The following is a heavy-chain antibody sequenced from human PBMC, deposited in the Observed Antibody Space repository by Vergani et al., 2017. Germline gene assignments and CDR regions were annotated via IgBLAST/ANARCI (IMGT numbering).Heavy chain of an antibody. V-gene: IGHV3-21*01. D-gene: IGHD6-13*01. J-gene: IGHJ4*02. CDR2: ISSSSSYI. Sequence: EVQLVESGGGLVKPGGSLRLSCAASGFTFSSYSMNWVRQAPGKGLEWVSSISSSSSYIYYADSVKGRFTISRDNAKNSLYLQMNSLRAEETAVYYCAREVIAAAGIDYWGQGTLVTVSS. CDR3: AREVIAAAGIDY. CDR1: GFTFSSYS.